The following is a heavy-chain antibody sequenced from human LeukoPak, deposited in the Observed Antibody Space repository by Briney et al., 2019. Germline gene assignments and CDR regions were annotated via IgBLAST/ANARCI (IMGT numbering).Heavy chain of an antibody. CDR3: AKVVLAGTLVFDY. V-gene: IGHV3-23*01. CDR2: ISGSGGST. CDR1: GLTFSSYA. J-gene: IGHJ4*02. D-gene: IGHD6-19*01. Sequence: GGSLRLSCAASGLTFSSYAMSWVRQAPGKGLEWVSAISGSGGSTYYADSVKGRFTISRDNSKNTLYLQMNSLRAEDTAVYYCAKVVLAGTLVFDYWGQGTLVTVSS.